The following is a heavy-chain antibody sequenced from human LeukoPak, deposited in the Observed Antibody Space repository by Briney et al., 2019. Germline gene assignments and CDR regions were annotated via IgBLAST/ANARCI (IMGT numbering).Heavy chain of an antibody. CDR2: INHSGST. D-gene: IGHD3-9*01. J-gene: IGHJ3*02. V-gene: IGHV4-34*01. CDR1: GGPFSGYY. Sequence: SETLSLTCAVYGGPFSGYYWSWIRQPPGKGLEWIGEINHSGSTNYNPSLKSRVTISVDTSKNQFSLKLSSVTAADTAVYYCARGLMYYDILTGYTSADAFDIWGQGTMVTVSS. CDR3: ARGLMYYDILTGYTSADAFDI.